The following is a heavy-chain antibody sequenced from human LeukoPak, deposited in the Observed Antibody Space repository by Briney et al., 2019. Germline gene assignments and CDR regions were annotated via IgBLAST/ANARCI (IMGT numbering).Heavy chain of an antibody. J-gene: IGHJ6*02. V-gene: IGHV4-59*08. Sequence: SETLSLTCAVYGGSFSGYYWSWIRQPPGKGLEWIGYIYYSGTTTYKPSLKSRVTISIDTSKNQFSLRLGSVTAADTAVYYCARQSTSPPLFFYYGMDVWGQGATVTVSS. D-gene: IGHD1-1*01. CDR3: ARQSTSPPLFFYYGMDV. CDR1: GGSFSGYY. CDR2: IYYSGTT.